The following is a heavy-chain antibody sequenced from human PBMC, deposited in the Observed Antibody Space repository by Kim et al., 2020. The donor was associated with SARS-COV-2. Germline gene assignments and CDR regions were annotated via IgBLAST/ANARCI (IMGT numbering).Heavy chain of an antibody. CDR1: GFTFDDYA. Sequence: GGSLRLSCAASGFTFDDYAMHWVRQAPGKGLEWVSGISWNSGSIGYADSVKGRFTISRDNAKNSLYLQMNSLRAEDTALYYCAKDVGGIAAAGGLDNYYYYGMDVWGQGTTVTVS. J-gene: IGHJ6*02. CDR3: AKDVGGIAAAGGLDNYYYYGMDV. CDR2: ISWNSGSI. D-gene: IGHD6-13*01. V-gene: IGHV3-9*01.